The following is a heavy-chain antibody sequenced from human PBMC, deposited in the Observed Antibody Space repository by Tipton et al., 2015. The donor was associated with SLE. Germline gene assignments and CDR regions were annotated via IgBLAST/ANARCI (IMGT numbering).Heavy chain of an antibody. CDR1: GFTFSSYA. CDR3: ARDTPPLYYYDSSGYIDY. V-gene: IGHV3-23*01. Sequence: GSLRLSCAASGFTFSSYAMSWVRQAPGKGLEWVSAISGSGGSTYYADSVKGRFTISRDDAKNSLYLQMNSLRAEDTAVYYCARDTPPLYYYDSSGYIDYWGQGTLVTVSS. CDR2: ISGSGGST. D-gene: IGHD3-22*01. J-gene: IGHJ4*02.